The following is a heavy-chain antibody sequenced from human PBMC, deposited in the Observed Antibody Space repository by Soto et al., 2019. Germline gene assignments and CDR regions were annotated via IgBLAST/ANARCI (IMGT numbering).Heavy chain of an antibody. V-gene: IGHV1-8*01. Sequence: ASVKVSCKASGYTFTSYDINWVRQATGQGLEWMGWMNPNSGNTGYAQKFKGRVTMTRNTSISTAYMELSSLRSEDTAVNYCAKGLGGSTTLDYWVQGTLVTVSS. CDR3: AKGLGGSTTLDY. CDR1: GYTFTSYD. CDR2: MNPNSGNT. J-gene: IGHJ4*02. D-gene: IGHD2-15*01.